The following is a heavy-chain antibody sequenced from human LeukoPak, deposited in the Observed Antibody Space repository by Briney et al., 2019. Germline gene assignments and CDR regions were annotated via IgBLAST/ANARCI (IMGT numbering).Heavy chain of an antibody. V-gene: IGHV4-34*01. Sequence: ASETLSLTCAVYSGSLSGYYWSWIRQPPGKGLEWIGEINHSGSTNYNPSLKSRVTISVDTSKNQFSLKLSSVTAADTAVYYCARGRKYYDFWSGRLRNWFDPWGQGTLVTVSS. CDR3: ARGRKYYDFWSGRLRNWFDP. CDR1: SGSLSGYY. CDR2: INHSGST. J-gene: IGHJ5*02. D-gene: IGHD3-3*01.